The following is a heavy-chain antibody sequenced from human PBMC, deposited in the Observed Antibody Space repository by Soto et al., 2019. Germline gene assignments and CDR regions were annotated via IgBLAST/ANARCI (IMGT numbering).Heavy chain of an antibody. D-gene: IGHD2-2*01. J-gene: IGHJ4*02. CDR3: ARADCSSTSCYVGGDY. CDR1: GYTFTSYA. Sequence: QVQLVQSGAEVKKPGASVKVSCKASGYTFTSYAMHWVRQAPGQRLEWMGWSNAGNGNTKYSQKFQGRVTITRDTSASTAYMELSSLRSEDTAVYYCARADCSSTSCYVGGDYWGQGTLVTVSS. CDR2: SNAGNGNT. V-gene: IGHV1-3*01.